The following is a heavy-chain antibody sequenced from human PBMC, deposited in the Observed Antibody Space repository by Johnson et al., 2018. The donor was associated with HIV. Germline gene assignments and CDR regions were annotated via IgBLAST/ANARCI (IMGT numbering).Heavy chain of an antibody. Sequence: VQLVESGGGLVQPGGSLRLSCAASGFTFSSAWMSWVRQAPGKGLEWVSYISSSGSTIYYADSVKGRFTISRDNAKNSLYLQMNSLRAEDTAVYYCARDGVVVVPGGWGAFDIWGQGTLVTVSS. D-gene: IGHD2-15*01. CDR2: ISSSGSTI. CDR3: ARDGVVVVPGGWGAFDI. J-gene: IGHJ3*02. V-gene: IGHV3-48*04. CDR1: GFTFSSAW.